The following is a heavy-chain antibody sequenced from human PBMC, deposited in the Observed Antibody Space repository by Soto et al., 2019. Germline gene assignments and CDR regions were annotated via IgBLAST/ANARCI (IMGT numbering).Heavy chain of an antibody. V-gene: IGHV3-23*01. CDR3: AKGYELYSTGWYSRGYDCFDP. D-gene: IGHD6-19*01. CDR2: ISGSGGSR. J-gene: IGHJ5*02. Sequence: GGSLRLSCAAAGFTFSSYGMSWVRQAPGKGLEWVSGISGSGGSRYYADSVKGRFTISRDNSKNTLYLQMNSLRAEDTAVYYCAKGYELYSTGWYSRGYDCFDPWGQGTLVTVSS. CDR1: GFTFSSYG.